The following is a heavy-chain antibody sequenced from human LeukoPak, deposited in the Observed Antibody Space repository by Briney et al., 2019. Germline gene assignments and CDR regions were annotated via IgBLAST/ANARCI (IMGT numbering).Heavy chain of an antibody. CDR2: ISSNGGST. D-gene: IGHD6-19*01. Sequence: GGSLRLSCSASGFTFSSYATHWVRQAPGKGLEYVSAISSNGGSTYYADSVKGRFTISRDNSKNTLYLQMSSLRAEDTAVYYCVKDPAVAGTRYFDYWGQGTLVTVSS. V-gene: IGHV3-64D*09. J-gene: IGHJ4*02. CDR3: VKDPAVAGTRYFDY. CDR1: GFTFSSYA.